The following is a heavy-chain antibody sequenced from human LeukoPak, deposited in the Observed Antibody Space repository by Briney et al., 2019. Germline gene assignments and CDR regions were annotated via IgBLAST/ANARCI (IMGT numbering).Heavy chain of an antibody. J-gene: IGHJ4*02. V-gene: IGHV3-23*01. D-gene: IGHD4-17*01. Sequence: SGGSLRLSCAASGFTLSNYAMSWVRQTPGKGLEWVSSIGAGGGGSYYADSVKGRFTISRDNSKNTLYLQMNSLRAEDTAVYYCAKDFDTVTTLSCDYWGQGTLVTVSS. CDR3: AKDFDTVTTLSCDY. CDR2: IGAGGGGS. CDR1: GFTLSNYA.